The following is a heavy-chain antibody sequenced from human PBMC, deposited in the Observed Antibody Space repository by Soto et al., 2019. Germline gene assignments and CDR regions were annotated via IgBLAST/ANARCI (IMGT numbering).Heavy chain of an antibody. CDR2: INAGNGNT. J-gene: IGHJ4*02. CDR1: GYTFSNYG. D-gene: IGHD6-13*01. V-gene: IGHV1-3*01. Sequence: ASVKVSCKASGYTFSNYGIHWVRQAPGQRLEWMGWINAGNGNTKYSQKFQGRVTITRDTSASTAYMELSSLRSEDTAVYYCARDIASFDYWGQGTLVTVSS. CDR3: ARDIASFDY.